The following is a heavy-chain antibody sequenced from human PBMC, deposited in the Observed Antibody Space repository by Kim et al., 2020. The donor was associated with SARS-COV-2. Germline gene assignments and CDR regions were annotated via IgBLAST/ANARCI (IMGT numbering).Heavy chain of an antibody. J-gene: IGHJ3*02. D-gene: IGHD3-16*01. V-gene: IGHV4-39*01. Sequence: SETLSLTCTVSGGSISSSSYYWGWIRQPPGKGLEWIGSIYYSGSPYYNPSIKSLVTISVDTSKNQFSLKLSSVTAADTVVYYCARLYAGYAFYIWGQGKMVPVPS. CDR2: IYYSGSP. CDR1: GGSISSSSYY. CDR3: ARLYAGYAFYI.